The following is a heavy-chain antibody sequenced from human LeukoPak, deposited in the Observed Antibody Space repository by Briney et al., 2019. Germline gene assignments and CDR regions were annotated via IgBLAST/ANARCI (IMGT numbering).Heavy chain of an antibody. CDR3: ARTPSTVTNY. V-gene: IGHV3-30*04. D-gene: IGHD4-17*01. CDR1: GGTFSSYA. CDR2: ISYDGSNK. Sequence: SCKASGGTFSSYAMHWVRQAPGKGLEWVAVISYDGSNKYYADSVKGRFTISRDNSKNTLYLQMNSLRAEDTAVYYCARTPSTVTNYWGQGTLVTVSS. J-gene: IGHJ4*02.